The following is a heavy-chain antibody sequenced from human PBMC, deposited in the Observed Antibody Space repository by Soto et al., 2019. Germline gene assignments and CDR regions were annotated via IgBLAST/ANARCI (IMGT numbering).Heavy chain of an antibody. D-gene: IGHD3-3*01. J-gene: IGHJ4*02. Sequence: GGSLRLSCTASGIPFSHYAMNWVRQGPGTRLEWVAVIWYDGSNKYSADSVKGRFTISRDNSKNTLYLQMNSLSAEDTAVHYCARDRGPFGVVMGTSAYWGQGTLVTVSS. CDR3: ARDRGPFGVVMGTSAY. CDR2: IWYDGSNK. V-gene: IGHV3-33*08. CDR1: GIPFSHYA.